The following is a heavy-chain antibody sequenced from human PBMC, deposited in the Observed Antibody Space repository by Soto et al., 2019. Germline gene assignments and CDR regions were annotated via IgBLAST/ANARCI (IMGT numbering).Heavy chain of an antibody. J-gene: IGHJ4*02. CDR1: GYTFSSYA. CDR3: ARESPPSDY. Sequence: QVQLVQSVAEVKKPGASVKLSCKASGYTFSSYAITWVRQAPGQGLEWMEWISAYSGNTNYAQKFQGRVTMTTDTSTNTADLELRRLSSDDTAVYYCARESPPSDYWGQGTLVTVSS. CDR2: ISAYSGNT. V-gene: IGHV1-18*01.